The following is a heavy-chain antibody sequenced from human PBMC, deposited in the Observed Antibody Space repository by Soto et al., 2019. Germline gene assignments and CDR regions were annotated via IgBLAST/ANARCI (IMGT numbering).Heavy chain of an antibody. CDR2: INPNSGGT. CDR3: ARTYSNYFPFRAEFDY. V-gene: IGHV1-2*04. J-gene: IGHJ4*02. Sequence: ASVKVSCKASGYTFTGYYMHWVRQAPGQGLEWMGWINPNSGGTNYAQKFQGWVTMTRDTSISTAYMELSRLRSDDTAVYYCARTYSNYFPFRAEFDYWGQGTLVTVSS. D-gene: IGHD4-4*01. CDR1: GYTFTGYY.